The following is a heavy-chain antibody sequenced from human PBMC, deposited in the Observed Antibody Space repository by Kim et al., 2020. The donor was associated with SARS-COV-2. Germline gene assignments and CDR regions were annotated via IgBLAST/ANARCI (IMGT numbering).Heavy chain of an antibody. CDR2: IDNDGTTT. CDR1: GFSFSGWW. V-gene: IGHV3-74*01. CDR3: TRGPF. Sequence: GGSLRLSCAASGFSFSGWWMDWVRQAPGKGPEWVARIDNDGTTTLYADSVKGRFTISRDNSKNTLYLQMTGLRADDTGVYYCTRGPFWCQGTLVTVSS. J-gene: IGHJ4*02.